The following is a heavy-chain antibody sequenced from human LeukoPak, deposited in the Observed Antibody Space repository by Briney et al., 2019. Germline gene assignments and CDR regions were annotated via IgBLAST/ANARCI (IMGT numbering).Heavy chain of an antibody. D-gene: IGHD3-9*01. CDR1: GYTFTSYA. J-gene: IGHJ4*02. V-gene: IGHV1-3*01. CDR2: INASNGNT. Sequence: ASVKVSCKASGYTFTSYAMHWVRQAPGQRLEWMGWINASNGNTKYSQKFQGRVTITRDTSASTAYMELRSLRSDDTAVYYCARDSWILTGYSVDYWGQGTLVTVSS. CDR3: ARDSWILTGYSVDY.